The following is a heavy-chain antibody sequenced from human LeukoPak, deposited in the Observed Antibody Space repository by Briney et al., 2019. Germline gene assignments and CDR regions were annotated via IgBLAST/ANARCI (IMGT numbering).Heavy chain of an antibody. CDR1: GFTLSNYW. CDR3: AKDRFATSSPVGTY. CDR2: ISGSGGST. V-gene: IGHV3-23*01. J-gene: IGHJ4*02. Sequence: RGSLRLSCSASGFTLSNYWIHWVRQAPGKGLEWVSAISGSGGSTYYADSVKGRFTISRDNSKNTLYLQMNSLRAEDTAVYYCAKDRFATSSPVGTYWGQGTLVTVSS. D-gene: IGHD5-12*01.